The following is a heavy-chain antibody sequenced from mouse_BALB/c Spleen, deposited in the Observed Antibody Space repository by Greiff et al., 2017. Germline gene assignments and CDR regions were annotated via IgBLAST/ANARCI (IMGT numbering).Heavy chain of an antibody. D-gene: IGHD1-1*01. J-gene: IGHJ2*01. CDR3: AREGTVYFDY. V-gene: IGHV3-2*02. CDR2: ISYSGST. Sequence: EVQLQESGPGLVKPSQSLSLTCTVTGYSITSDYAWNWIRQFPGNKLEWMGYISYSGSTSYNPSLKSRISITRDTSKNQFFLQLNSVTTEDTATYYCAREGTVYFDYWGQGTTLTVSS. CDR1: GYSITSDYA.